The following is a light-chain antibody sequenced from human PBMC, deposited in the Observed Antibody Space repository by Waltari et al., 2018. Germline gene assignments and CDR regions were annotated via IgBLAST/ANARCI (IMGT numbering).Light chain of an antibody. CDR3: CSYAGSYILV. V-gene: IGLV2-11*01. CDR2: DVN. J-gene: IGLJ2*01. Sequence: QSALTQPRTVSGTRVQSVTISCTGASTDVGGYTYVSCYQQHPAKAPQLLIYDVNTRPSGVPDRFSGSKSGNTASLTISGLQAEDEADFYCCSYAGSYILVFGGGTKLPVL. CDR1: STDVGGYTY.